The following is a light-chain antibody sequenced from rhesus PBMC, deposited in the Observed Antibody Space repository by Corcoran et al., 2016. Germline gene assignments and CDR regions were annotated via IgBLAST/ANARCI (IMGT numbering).Light chain of an antibody. Sequence: DIQMTQSPSSLSASVGDRVTITCRASENVNNYLHWYQQKPGKAPELLIYKASPLQSGVPSRFSGSGSGTVFTLTIRSLQPEDFATYYCQHSYGSPFTFGPGTKLDIK. J-gene: IGKJ3*01. CDR1: ENVNNY. CDR2: KAS. CDR3: QHSYGSPFT. V-gene: IGKV1-74*01.